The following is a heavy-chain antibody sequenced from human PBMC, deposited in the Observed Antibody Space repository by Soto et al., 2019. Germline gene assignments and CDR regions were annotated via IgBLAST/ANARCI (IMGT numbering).Heavy chain of an antibody. CDR2: FYYSATT. D-gene: IGHD3-22*01. CDR3: ARAKVAAYRYVNSCYYTTVVF. Sequence: PAETLSLTCTVSGASISSDYWIWIRQPPGKRLEWIGYFYYSATTNYNPSLESRVTMSVDTSKNQFSLKLSSVTSADTAVYFGARAKVAAYRYVNSCYYTTVVFWGQTVLVSV. V-gene: IGHV4-59*01. CDR1: GASISSDY. J-gene: IGHJ4*02.